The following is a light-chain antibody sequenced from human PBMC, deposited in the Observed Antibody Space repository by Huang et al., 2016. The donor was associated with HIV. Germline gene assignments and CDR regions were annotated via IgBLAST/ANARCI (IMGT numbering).Light chain of an antibody. V-gene: IGKV4-1*01. CDR1: QTFLYSSKNETY. CDR2: GAL. Sequence: DIVMTQSPASLAVSLGERATINCKSSQTFLYSSKNETYLAWYQQRPGPPPRLLIHGALARESGVPERFSGSGSETDFTLTITGLQPEDVAVYYCQQYYSSPTFGGGTKVEI. CDR3: QQYYSSPT. J-gene: IGKJ4*01.